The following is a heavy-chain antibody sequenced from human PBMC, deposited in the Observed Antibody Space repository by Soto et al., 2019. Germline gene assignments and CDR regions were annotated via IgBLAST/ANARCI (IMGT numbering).Heavy chain of an antibody. Sequence: EVQLLESGGGMVQPGGSLRLSCAASGFTFSNYAMSWVRQAPGQRLEWVSTISGGGGSSYHADSVKGRFTISRDNSKNTLYLQMKSLRVEDTAVYYCAKGGCSGGSCYPLDYWGQGTLVTVS. J-gene: IGHJ4*02. D-gene: IGHD2-15*01. CDR3: AKGGCSGGSCYPLDY. CDR1: GFTFSNYA. V-gene: IGHV3-23*01. CDR2: ISGGGGSS.